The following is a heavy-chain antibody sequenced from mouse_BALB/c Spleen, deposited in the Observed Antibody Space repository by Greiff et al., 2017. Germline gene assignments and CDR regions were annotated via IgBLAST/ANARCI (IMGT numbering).Heavy chain of an antibody. CDR1: GFTFSSFG. D-gene: IGHD2-1*01. V-gene: IGHV5-17*02. J-gene: IGHJ3*01. Sequence: EVQLVESGGGLVQPGGSRKLSCAASGFTFSSFGMHWVRQAPEKGLEWVAYISSGSSTIYYADTVKGRFTISRDNPKNTLFLQMTSLRSEDTAMYYCARSDGNYAGFAYWGQGTLVTVSA. CDR3: ARSDGNYAGFAY. CDR2: ISSGSSTI.